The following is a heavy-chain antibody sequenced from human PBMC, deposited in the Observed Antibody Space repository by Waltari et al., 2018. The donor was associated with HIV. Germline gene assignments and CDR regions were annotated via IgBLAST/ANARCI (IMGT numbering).Heavy chain of an antibody. J-gene: IGHJ4*02. CDR3: ARGKGVITFGGVIAGFDY. D-gene: IGHD3-16*02. Sequence: QVQLQQWGAGLLKPSETLSLTCAVYGGSFSGYYWSWLRQPPGKGLEWIGEINHSGSTNYNPSLKSRVTISVDTSKNQFSLKLSSVTAADTAVYYCARGKGVITFGGVIAGFDYWGQGTLVTVSS. V-gene: IGHV4-34*01. CDR1: GGSFSGYY. CDR2: INHSGST.